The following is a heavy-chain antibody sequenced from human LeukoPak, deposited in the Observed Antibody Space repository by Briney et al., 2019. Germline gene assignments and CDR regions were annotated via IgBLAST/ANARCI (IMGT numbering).Heavy chain of an antibody. D-gene: IGHD3-3*02. Sequence: SETLSLTCAVYGGSFSGYYWSWIRQPPGKGLEWIGEINHSGSTNYNPSLKSRVTISVDTSKNQFSLKLGSVTAADTAVYFCARSDHFWSGFLDTWGQGTLVTVSS. CDR2: INHSGST. V-gene: IGHV4-34*01. CDR3: ARSDHFWSGFLDT. J-gene: IGHJ4*02. CDR1: GGSFSGYY.